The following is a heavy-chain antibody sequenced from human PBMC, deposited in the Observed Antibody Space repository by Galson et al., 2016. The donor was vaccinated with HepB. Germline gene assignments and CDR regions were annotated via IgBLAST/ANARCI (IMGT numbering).Heavy chain of an antibody. CDR3: ARGTTVTGYYSYYMDV. CDR2: IIPVLGST. Sequence: SCKASGINLNSYAISWVRQAPGQGLEWMGGIIPVLGSTKYAQKFQGRATITADESTSTAYMELSSLRSEDTAVYYCARGTTVTGYYSYYMDVWGQGTTVTVSS. J-gene: IGHJ6*03. V-gene: IGHV1-69*01. D-gene: IGHD4-17*01. CDR1: GINLNSYA.